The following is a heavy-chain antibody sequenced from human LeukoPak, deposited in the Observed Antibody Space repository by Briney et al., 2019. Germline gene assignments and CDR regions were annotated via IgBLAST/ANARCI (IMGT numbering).Heavy chain of an antibody. Sequence: SVKVSCKASGGTFSSHAISWVRQAPGQGLEWMGGIIPIFGTANYAQKFQGRVTITADESTSTAYMELSSLRSEDTAVYYCARMAPGMATITYDYYYYMDVWGKGTTVTISS. D-gene: IGHD5-24*01. V-gene: IGHV1-69*13. CDR3: ARMAPGMATITYDYYYYMDV. CDR1: GGTFSSHA. CDR2: IIPIFGTA. J-gene: IGHJ6*03.